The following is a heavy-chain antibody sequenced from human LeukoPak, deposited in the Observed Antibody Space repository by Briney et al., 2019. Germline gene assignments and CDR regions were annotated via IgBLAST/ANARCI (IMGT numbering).Heavy chain of an antibody. D-gene: IGHD2-15*01. CDR2: ISVYNGIT. Sequence: ASVKVSCKASGYTFTSYGISWVRQAPGQGLEWMGWISVYNGITNYAQKLQGRVTMTTDTSTSTAYMELRSLRSDDTAVYYCARDPDLDCSGGSCYYNWFDPWGQGTLVTVSS. CDR3: ARDPDLDCSGGSCYYNWFDP. J-gene: IGHJ5*02. CDR1: GYTFTSYG. V-gene: IGHV1-18*01.